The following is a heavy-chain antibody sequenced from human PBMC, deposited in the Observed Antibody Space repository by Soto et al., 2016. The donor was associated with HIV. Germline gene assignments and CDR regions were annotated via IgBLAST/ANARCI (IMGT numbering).Heavy chain of an antibody. D-gene: IGHD2-15*01. J-gene: IGHJ5*02. CDR2: IIPIFGTT. CDR1: GGTFSSNA. Sequence: QVQLVQSGAEVKKPGSSVKVSCKASGGTFSSNAISWLRQAPGQGLGWMGGIIPIFGTTNYAQKFQGRVTISADESTSTAYMELSSLRSEDTAVYYCARESGVGGSDPWGHGNPGPPSP. CDR3: ARESGVGGSDP. V-gene: IGHV1-69*13.